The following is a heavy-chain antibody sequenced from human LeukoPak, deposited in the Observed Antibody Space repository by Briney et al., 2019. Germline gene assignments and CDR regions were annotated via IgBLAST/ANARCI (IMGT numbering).Heavy chain of an antibody. CDR3: ARDLTMVQGVIYSNLFDP. J-gene: IGHJ5*02. V-gene: IGHV1-8*01. D-gene: IGHD3-10*01. CDR2: MNPNSGNT. Sequence: GASVKVSCKASGYTFTSYDINWVRQATGQGLEWMGWMNPNSGNTGYAQKFQGRVTMTRNTSISTAYMELSSLRSEDTAVYYCARDLTMVQGVIYSNLFDPWGQGTLVTVSS. CDR1: GYTFTSYD.